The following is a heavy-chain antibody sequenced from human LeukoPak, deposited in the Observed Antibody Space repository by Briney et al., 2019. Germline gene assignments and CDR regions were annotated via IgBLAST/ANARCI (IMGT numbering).Heavy chain of an antibody. CDR1: GFTFSSYW. D-gene: IGHD3-9*01. Sequence: GGSLRLSCAASGFTFSSYWMHWVRQAPGKGLEWVSRINSDGGSTTYADSVKGRFTISRDNAKNTMYLQMSSLRADDSAVYYCGRGGLTGQMAAFDYWGQGAVVTVST. CDR2: INSDGGST. CDR3: GRGGLTGQMAAFDY. V-gene: IGHV3-74*01. J-gene: IGHJ4*02.